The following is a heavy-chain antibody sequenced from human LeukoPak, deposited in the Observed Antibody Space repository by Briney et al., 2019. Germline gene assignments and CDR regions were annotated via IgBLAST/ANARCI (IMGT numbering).Heavy chain of an antibody. Sequence: SETLSLTCTVSDGSISSYYWGWIRQPPGKGLEWIGSIYYSGSTYYNPSLKSRVTISVDTSKNQFSLKLSSVTAADTAVYYCARDRRRMAPAPFDYWGQGTLVTVSS. V-gene: IGHV4-39*07. CDR3: ARDRRRMAPAPFDY. CDR1: DGSISSYY. CDR2: IYYSGST. D-gene: IGHD5-24*01. J-gene: IGHJ4*02.